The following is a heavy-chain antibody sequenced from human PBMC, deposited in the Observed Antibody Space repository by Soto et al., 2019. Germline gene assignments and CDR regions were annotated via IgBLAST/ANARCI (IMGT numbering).Heavy chain of an antibody. J-gene: IGHJ6*02. CDR1: GGSFSGYY. D-gene: IGHD5-18*01. CDR3: ARDRIQLGYYYYYYGMDV. V-gene: IGHV4-34*01. Sequence: PSETLSLTCAVYGGSFSGYYWTWIRQPPGTGLEWIGEINHSGSTNYNPSLKSRVTISVDTSKNQFSLKLSSVTAADTAVYYCARDRIQLGYYYYYYGMDVWGQGTTVT. CDR2: INHSGST.